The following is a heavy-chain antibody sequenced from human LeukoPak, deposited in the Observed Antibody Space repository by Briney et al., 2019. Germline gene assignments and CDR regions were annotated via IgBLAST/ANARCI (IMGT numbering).Heavy chain of an antibody. J-gene: IGHJ6*02. V-gene: IGHV3-30-3*01. CDR1: GFTFSDHV. CDR3: ARSDPTYYGSGRLYYYYGMDV. CDR2: ISYDGNNK. D-gene: IGHD3-10*01. Sequence: GGSLRLSCAASGFTFSDHVMHWVRQAPDKGLEWVAMISYDGNNKYYADSVKGRFTISRDNSKDTLYLQMNSLRAEDTAVYYCARSDPTYYGSGRLYYYYGMDVWGQGTTVTVSS.